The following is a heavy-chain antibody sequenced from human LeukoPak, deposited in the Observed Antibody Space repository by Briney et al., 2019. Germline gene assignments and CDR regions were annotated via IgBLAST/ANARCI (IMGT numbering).Heavy chain of an antibody. CDR1: GFTFSSYA. CDR3: AKSIAVATPYYYYGMDV. Sequence: GGSLRLSCAASGFTFSSYAMSWVRQAPGKGLEWVSAISGSGGSTYYADSVKGRFTISRDNSKNTLYLQMNSLRAEDTAVYYCAKSIAVATPYYYYGMDVWGQGTTVTVSS. D-gene: IGHD6-19*01. CDR2: ISGSGGST. V-gene: IGHV3-23*01. J-gene: IGHJ6*02.